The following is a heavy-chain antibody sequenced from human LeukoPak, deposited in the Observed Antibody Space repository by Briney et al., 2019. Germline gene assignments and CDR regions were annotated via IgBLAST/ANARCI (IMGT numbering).Heavy chain of an antibody. CDR2: ISTSGGYI. CDR1: GFTFSSYS. Sequence: VGSLTLSCAASGFTFSSYSMNWVRQAPGKGLEWVSSISTSGGYIYYADSVKGRFTMSRDNAKNSLYLQMDSLRAEDTAVYYCARDLVLSRSVGASEKVDYWGQGTLVTVSS. D-gene: IGHD1-26*01. J-gene: IGHJ4*02. CDR3: ARDLVLSRSVGASEKVDY. V-gene: IGHV3-21*01.